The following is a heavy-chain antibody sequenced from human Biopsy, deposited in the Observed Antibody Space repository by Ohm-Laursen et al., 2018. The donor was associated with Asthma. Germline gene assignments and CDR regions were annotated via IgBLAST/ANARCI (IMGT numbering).Heavy chain of an antibody. CDR1: GGSMTPTSHY. J-gene: IGHJ6*02. Sequence: GTLSLTCTASGGSMTPTSHYWDWIRQAPGKGLEWIGYISYGGKTSYNPSLKNRVTISRDTSKNQFSLRLTSVTAADTAVYFCARRITICGVVQKDHGMDAWGQGTTVIVSS. D-gene: IGHD3-3*01. V-gene: IGHV4-39*01. CDR2: ISYGGKT. CDR3: ARRITICGVVQKDHGMDA.